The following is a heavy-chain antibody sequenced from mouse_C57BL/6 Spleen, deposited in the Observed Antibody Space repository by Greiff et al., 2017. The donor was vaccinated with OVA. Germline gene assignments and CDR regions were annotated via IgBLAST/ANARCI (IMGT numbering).Heavy chain of an antibody. CDR1: GYTFTSYW. Sequence: QVQLQQPGTELVKPGASVKLSCKASGYTFTSYWMHWVKQRPGQGLEWIGNINPSNGGTNYNEKFKSKATLTVDKSSSTAYMQLSSLTSEDSAADYYARGLYYDGSSPFAYWGQGTMVTVSA. J-gene: IGHJ3*01. V-gene: IGHV1-53*01. D-gene: IGHD1-1*01. CDR3: ARGLYYDGSSPFAY. CDR2: INPSNGGT.